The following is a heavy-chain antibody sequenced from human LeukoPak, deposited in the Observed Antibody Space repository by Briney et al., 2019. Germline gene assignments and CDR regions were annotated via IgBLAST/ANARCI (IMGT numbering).Heavy chain of an antibody. J-gene: IGHJ6*02. D-gene: IGHD2-21*02. Sequence: SVKVSCKASGGTFSSYAISWVRQAPGQGLEWMGRIIPILGIANYAQKFQGRVTITADKSTSTAYMELSSLRSEDTAAYYCARVYCGGDCYSHYYYYGMDVWGQGTTVTVSS. V-gene: IGHV1-69*04. CDR3: ARVYCGGDCYSHYYYYGMDV. CDR2: IIPILGIA. CDR1: GGTFSSYA.